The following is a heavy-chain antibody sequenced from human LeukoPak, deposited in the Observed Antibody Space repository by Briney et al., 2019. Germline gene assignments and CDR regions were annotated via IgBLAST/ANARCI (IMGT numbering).Heavy chain of an antibody. V-gene: IGHV4-59*12. D-gene: IGHD4-17*01. CDR1: GGSISSYY. CDR2: IYYSGST. CDR3: ARKGLGGDLFDY. J-gene: IGHJ4*02. Sequence: SETLSLTCTVSGGSISSYYWSWIRQPPGKGLEWIGYIYYSGSTYYNPSLKSRVTISVDRSKNQFSLKLSSVTAADTAVYYCARKGLGGDLFDYWGQGTLVTVSS.